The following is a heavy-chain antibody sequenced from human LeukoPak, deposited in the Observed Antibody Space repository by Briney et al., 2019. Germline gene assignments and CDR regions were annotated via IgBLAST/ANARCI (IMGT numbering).Heavy chain of an antibody. CDR2: IYYSGST. V-gene: IGHV4-59*12. Sequence: SETLSLTCTVSGGSISSYYWSWIRQPPGKGLEWIGYIYYSGSTNYNPSLKSRVTISVDTSKNQFSLKLSSVTAADTAVYYCARDTLGGYDGDYWGQGTLVTVSS. J-gene: IGHJ4*02. CDR1: GGSISSYY. CDR3: ARDTLGGYDGDY. D-gene: IGHD5-12*01.